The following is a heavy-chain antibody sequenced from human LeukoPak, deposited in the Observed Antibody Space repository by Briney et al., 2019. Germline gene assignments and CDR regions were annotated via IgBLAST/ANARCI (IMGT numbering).Heavy chain of an antibody. CDR2: INPSGGST. CDR1: GYTFTSYY. V-gene: IGHV1-46*01. J-gene: IGHJ4*02. CDR3: ARDRRGWTTENFDY. Sequence: APVKVSCKASGYTFTSYYMHWVRQAPGQGLEWMGIINPSGGSTSYAQKFQGRVTMTRDMSTSTVYMKLSSLRSEDTAVYYCARDRRGWTTENFDYWGQGTLVTVSS. D-gene: IGHD3/OR15-3a*01.